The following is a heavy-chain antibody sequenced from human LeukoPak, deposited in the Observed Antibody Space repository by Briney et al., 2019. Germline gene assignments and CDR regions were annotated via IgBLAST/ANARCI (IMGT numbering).Heavy chain of an antibody. V-gene: IGHV1-46*02. CDR2: INSSGGST. J-gene: IGHJ4*02. D-gene: IGHD6-19*01. CDR1: GYTFNSYY. CDR3: ARDDIAVAGYDY. Sequence: ASVKVFCKASGYTFNSYYMHWVRQAPGQGLEWMGIINSSGGSTIYGQKFQGRVTMTRDTSTSTVYMELSSLRAEDTAVYYCARDDIAVAGYDYWGQGTLVAVSS.